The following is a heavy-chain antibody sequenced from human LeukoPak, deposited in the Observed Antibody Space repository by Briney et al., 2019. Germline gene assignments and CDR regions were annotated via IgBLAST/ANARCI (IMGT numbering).Heavy chain of an antibody. D-gene: IGHD3-3*01. CDR3: AREFRPYFDFWSADYLFDC. CDR1: GYTFYTYG. Sequence: GASVKVSCKASGYTFYTYGISWVRQAPGHGLEWMGGIIPYNGYTNYAQKFQGRVTMTTDTSTSAAYMELRSLRSDDTAVYFCAREFRPYFDFWSADYLFDCWGQGTLVTVSS. CDR2: IIPYNGYT. V-gene: IGHV1-18*01. J-gene: IGHJ4*02.